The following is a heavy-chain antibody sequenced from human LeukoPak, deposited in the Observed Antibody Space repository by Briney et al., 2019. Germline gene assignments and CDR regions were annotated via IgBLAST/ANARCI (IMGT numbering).Heavy chain of an antibody. CDR2: ISGRGGAT. D-gene: IGHD5-18*01. J-gene: IGHJ6*02. Sequence: PGGSLRLSCVASGFTFSSYAMSWVRQAPGKGLEWVSTISGRGGATYYADSVKGRFTISRDNSKNTLYLQMNSLRAEDTAVYYCARMDTAIVRDLYGMDVWGQGTTVTVSS. V-gene: IGHV3-23*01. CDR3: ARMDTAIVRDLYGMDV. CDR1: GFTFSSYA.